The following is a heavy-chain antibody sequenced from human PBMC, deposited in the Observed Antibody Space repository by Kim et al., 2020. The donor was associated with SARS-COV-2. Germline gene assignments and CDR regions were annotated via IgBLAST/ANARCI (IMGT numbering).Heavy chain of an antibody. Sequence: GGSLRLSCAASGFTFNIYSMNWVRQAPGKGLEWVSYISSSGSTIYYADSVKGRFTISRDNAKISLFLQMNTLRDEDSAIYYCASDYYGDYALDSWGQGTL. V-gene: IGHV3-48*02. CDR2: ISSSGSTI. D-gene: IGHD4-17*01. J-gene: IGHJ1*01. CDR3: ASDYYGDYALDS. CDR1: GFTFNIYS.